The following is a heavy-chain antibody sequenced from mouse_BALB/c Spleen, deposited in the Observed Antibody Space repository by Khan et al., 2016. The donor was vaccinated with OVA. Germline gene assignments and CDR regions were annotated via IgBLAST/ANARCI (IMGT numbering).Heavy chain of an antibody. D-gene: IGHD1-2*01. J-gene: IGHJ3*01. CDR3: GRRNYFGYTVAY. CDR1: GYTFTDYY. V-gene: IGHV1-77*01. CDR2: ISPGSGDT. Sequence: VQLQESRAELARPGASVKLSCKASGYTFTDYYINWVKQRTGQGLEWIGAISPGSGDTYYNERFKGKATLTADKSYRTAYMQLSSLTAEASAVYFCGRRNYFGYTVAYWGQGTLVTVS.